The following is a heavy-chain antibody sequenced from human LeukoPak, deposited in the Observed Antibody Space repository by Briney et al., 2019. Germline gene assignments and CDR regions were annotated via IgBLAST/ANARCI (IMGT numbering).Heavy chain of an antibody. J-gene: IGHJ4*02. CDR1: GFTFSSYG. CDR2: IRYDGSNK. CDR3: AKWAGHGSGSLYFDY. D-gene: IGHD3-10*01. V-gene: IGHV3-30*02. Sequence: PGGSLRLSCAASGFTFSSYGMHWVRQAPGKGLEWVAFIRYDGSNKYYADSVKGRFTISRDNSKNTLYLQMNSLRAEDTAVYYCAKWAGHGSGSLYFDYWGQGTLVTVSS.